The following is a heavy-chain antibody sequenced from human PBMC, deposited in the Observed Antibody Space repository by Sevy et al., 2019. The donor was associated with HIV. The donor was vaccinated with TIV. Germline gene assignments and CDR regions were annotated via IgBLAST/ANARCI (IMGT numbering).Heavy chain of an antibody. CDR3: ARDRGHVLDQILFDN. CDR1: GYTFSTYG. J-gene: IGHJ4*02. CDR2: ISAYNGHT. D-gene: IGHD3-10*01. V-gene: IGHV1-18*01. Sequence: ASVKVSCKASGYTFSTYGISWVRQAPGQGLQWMGWISAYNGHTNSAQKVQGRVTMTIDTSTGTAYMELRSLRSDDTAVYHCARDRGHVLDQILFDNWGQGTLVTVSS.